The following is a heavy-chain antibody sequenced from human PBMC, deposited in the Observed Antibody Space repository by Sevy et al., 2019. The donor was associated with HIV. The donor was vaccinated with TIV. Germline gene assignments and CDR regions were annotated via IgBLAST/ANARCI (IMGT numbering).Heavy chain of an antibody. CDR1: GFTFGSYR. CDR2: ISDDGRST. Sequence: GGSLRLSCGASGFTFGSYRMHWVRQVPGKGLEWVSRISDDGRSTTYADSVRGRFTISRDNAKNTLYLQMNGLRADDTAVYYCARDSVTVSGIVLYALDIWGQGTMVTVSS. J-gene: IGHJ3*02. D-gene: IGHD3-3*01. V-gene: IGHV3-74*01. CDR3: ARDSVTVSGIVLYALDI.